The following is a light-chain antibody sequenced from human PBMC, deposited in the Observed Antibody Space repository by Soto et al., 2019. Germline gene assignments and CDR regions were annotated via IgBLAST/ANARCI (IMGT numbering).Light chain of an antibody. V-gene: IGKV3-20*01. Sequence: EIVLTQSPCTMSLSPGDRATLYCSASETVTGKYLAWYQQKAGQAPRLLIFAASNRATGIPYRFSGSGSGTDFTLTISRLEPEDFAVYFCQQYSSPPQTFGQGTTVEIK. CDR3: QQYSSPPQT. J-gene: IGKJ1*01. CDR2: AAS. CDR1: ETVTGKY.